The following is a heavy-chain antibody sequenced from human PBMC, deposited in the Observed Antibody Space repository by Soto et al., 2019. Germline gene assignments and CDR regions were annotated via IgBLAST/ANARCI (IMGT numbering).Heavy chain of an antibody. CDR1: GYPFTSYA. CDR2: INAGNGNT. D-gene: IGHD3-22*01. CDR3: ARSPYSSGYYYAIDY. Sequence: ASVKVSCKASGYPFTSYAMHWVRQAPGQRLEWMGWINAGNGNTKYSQKFQGRVTMTRDTSTSTVYMDLSSLRSEDSAVYYCARSPYSSGYYYAIDYWGQGTQVTVSS. V-gene: IGHV1-3*01. J-gene: IGHJ4*02.